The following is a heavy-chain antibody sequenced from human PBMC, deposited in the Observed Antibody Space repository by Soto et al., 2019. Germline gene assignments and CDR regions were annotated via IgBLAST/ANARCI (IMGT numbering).Heavy chain of an antibody. V-gene: IGHV4-34*01. D-gene: IGHD3-3*01. CDR1: GGSFSGYY. CDR3: AGGRITIFGVVTHFDY. Sequence: PSETLSLTCAVYGGSFSGYYWSWIRQPPGKGLEWIGEINHSGSTNYNPSLKSRVTISVDTSKNHFSLKLSSVTAADTAVYYCAGGRITIFGVVTHFDYWGQGTLVTVSS. J-gene: IGHJ4*02. CDR2: INHSGST.